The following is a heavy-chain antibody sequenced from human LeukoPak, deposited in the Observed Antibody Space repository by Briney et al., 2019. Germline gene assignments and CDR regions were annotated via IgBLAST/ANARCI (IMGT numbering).Heavy chain of an antibody. CDR2: ISGSGGST. V-gene: IGHV3-23*01. CDR1: GFTFSSYA. D-gene: IGHD3-22*01. Sequence: PGGSLRLSCAASGFTFSSYAMSWVRRAPGKGLEWVSAISGSGGSTYYADSVKGRFTISRDNSKNTLYLQMNSLRAEDTAVYYCARAPHSSGYKPYYYYYYGMDVWGQGTTVTVSS. J-gene: IGHJ6*02. CDR3: ARAPHSSGYKPYYYYYYGMDV.